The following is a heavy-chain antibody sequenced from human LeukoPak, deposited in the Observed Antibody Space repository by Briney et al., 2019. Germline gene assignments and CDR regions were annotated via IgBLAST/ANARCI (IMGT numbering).Heavy chain of an antibody. CDR1: GGSISSGGYY. Sequence: SETLSLTCTVSGGSISSGGYYWSWIRQHPGKGLEWIGYIYYSGSTYYNPSLKSRVTISVDTSKNQFSLKLSPVTAADTAVYYCVRGVVIRDYYMDVWGKGTTVTVSS. V-gene: IGHV4-31*03. D-gene: IGHD3-3*01. CDR3: VRGVVIRDYYMDV. CDR2: IYYSGST. J-gene: IGHJ6*03.